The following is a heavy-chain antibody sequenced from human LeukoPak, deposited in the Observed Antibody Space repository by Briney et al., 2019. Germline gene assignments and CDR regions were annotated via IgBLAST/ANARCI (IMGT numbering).Heavy chain of an antibody. CDR1: GYTLTELS. Sequence: ASVKVSCKVSGYTLTELSMHWVRQAPGKGLEWMGGFDPEDGETIYAQKFQGRVTITADKSTSTAYMELSSLRSEDTAVYYCARDRSTSCYDYWGQGTLVTVSS. V-gene: IGHV1-24*01. D-gene: IGHD2-2*01. CDR2: FDPEDGET. CDR3: ARDRSTSCYDY. J-gene: IGHJ4*02.